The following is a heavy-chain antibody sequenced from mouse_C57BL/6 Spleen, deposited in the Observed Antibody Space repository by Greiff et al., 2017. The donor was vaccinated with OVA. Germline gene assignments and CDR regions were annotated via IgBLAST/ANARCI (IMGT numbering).Heavy chain of an antibody. V-gene: IGHV1-42*01. CDR3: ARGGDSSDAMDY. CDR2: INPSTGGT. J-gene: IGHJ4*01. D-gene: IGHD3-2*01. CDR1: GYSFTGYY. Sequence: EVKLVESGPELVKPGASVKISCKASGYSFTGYYMNWVKQSPEKSLEWIGEINPSTGGTTYNQKFKAKATLTVDKSSSTAYMQLKSLTSEDSAVYYCARGGDSSDAMDYWGQGTSVTVSS.